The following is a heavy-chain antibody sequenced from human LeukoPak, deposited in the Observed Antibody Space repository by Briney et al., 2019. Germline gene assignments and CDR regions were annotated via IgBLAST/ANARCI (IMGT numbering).Heavy chain of an antibody. CDR1: GFTVSSNY. CDR3: AKDPYDSSGFDAFDI. V-gene: IGHV3-66*01. J-gene: IGHJ3*02. D-gene: IGHD3-22*01. CDR2: IYSGGST. Sequence: PGGSLRLSCAASGFTVSSNYMSWVRQAPGKGLEWVSVIYSGGSTYYADSVKGRFTISRDNSKSTLYLQMNSLRAEDTAVYYCAKDPYDSSGFDAFDIWGQGTMVTVSS.